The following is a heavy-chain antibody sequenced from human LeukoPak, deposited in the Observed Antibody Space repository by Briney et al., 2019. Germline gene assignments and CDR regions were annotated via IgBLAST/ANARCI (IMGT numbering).Heavy chain of an antibody. J-gene: IGHJ4*02. V-gene: IGHV4-39*01. Sequence: SETLSLTCTVSGGSISSSSYYWGWIRQPPGKGLEWVGSSYYSGSTYYNPSLKSSVTIYVDTSKNQFSLKLSSVTAADTAVYYCARHVSMVRGVIIGFDYWGQGTLVTVSS. CDR1: GGSISSSSYY. CDR2: SYYSGST. CDR3: ARHVSMVRGVIIGFDY. D-gene: IGHD3-10*01.